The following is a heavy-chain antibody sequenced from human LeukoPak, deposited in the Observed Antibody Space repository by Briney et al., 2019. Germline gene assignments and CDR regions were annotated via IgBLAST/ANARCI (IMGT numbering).Heavy chain of an antibody. V-gene: IGHV4-30-4*08. J-gene: IGHJ3*02. CDR2: IYYSGST. D-gene: IGHD2-2*01. CDR1: GGSISSGDYY. Sequence: SETLFLTCTVSGGSISSGDYYWSWIRQPPGKGLEWIGYIYYSGSTYYNPSLKSRVTISVDTSKNQFSLKLSSVTAADTAVYYCARGAYCSSTSCPSAAFDIWGQGTMVTVSS. CDR3: ARGAYCSSTSCPSAAFDI.